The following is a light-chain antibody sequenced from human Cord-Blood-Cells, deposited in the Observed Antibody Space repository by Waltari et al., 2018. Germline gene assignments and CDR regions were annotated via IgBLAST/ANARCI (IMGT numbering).Light chain of an antibody. CDR1: SSNIGSNY. J-gene: IGLJ1*01. CDR3: AAWDDSLSGQV. CDR2: RNN. Sequence: QSVLTQPPSASGTPGQRVTISCSGSSSNIGSNYVYWYQQLPGTAPKLLIYRNNQRPSGGPDRLYGAKSGSSASLAISGLRSEDEADYYCAAWDDSLSGQVFGTGTKVTVL. V-gene: IGLV1-47*01.